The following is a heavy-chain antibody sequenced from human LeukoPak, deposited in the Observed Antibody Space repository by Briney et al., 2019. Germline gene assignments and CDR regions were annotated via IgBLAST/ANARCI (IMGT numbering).Heavy chain of an antibody. J-gene: IGHJ4*02. CDR3: ALGDVVVTAAIDY. Sequence: GGSLRLSCAASGFTFSNAWMSWVRQAPGKGLEWVGRIKSKTDGGTTDYAAPVKGRFTISRDDSKNTLYLQMNSLKTEDTAVYYCALGDVVVTAAIDYWGQGILVTVSS. V-gene: IGHV3-15*01. CDR2: IKSKTDGGTT. D-gene: IGHD2-2*02. CDR1: GFTFSNAW.